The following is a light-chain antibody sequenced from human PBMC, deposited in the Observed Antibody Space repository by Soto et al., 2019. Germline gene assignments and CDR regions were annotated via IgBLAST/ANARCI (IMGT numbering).Light chain of an antibody. V-gene: IGKV1-33*01. CDR1: QDITSY. CDR3: QHCDYLPI. Sequence: DIQMTQSPSSLSASVGYRVTITCQASQDITSYLNWYQHKPGKAPKLLIYDASILEAGVPPRFSGSGSGTDFTLTISSLPPEDVATYYCQHCDYLPIFGPGTTVDFK. CDR2: DAS. J-gene: IGKJ3*01.